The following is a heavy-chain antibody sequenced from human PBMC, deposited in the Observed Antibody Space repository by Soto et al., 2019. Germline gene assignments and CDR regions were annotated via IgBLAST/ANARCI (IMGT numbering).Heavy chain of an antibody. CDR3: AKDPPWTVGPLTMDV. V-gene: IGHV3-23*01. Sequence: GRSLILSCVASGFTFRTPAISWVRQVPGKGLEWVSTFSGSGGNIYYGESAKGRFTISRDDPNNTLYLDMNSLRVEDTAVYYCAKDPPWTVGPLTMDVWGQGTTVAVS. CDR1: GFTFRTPA. D-gene: IGHD2-2*01. J-gene: IGHJ6*02. CDR2: FSGSGGNI.